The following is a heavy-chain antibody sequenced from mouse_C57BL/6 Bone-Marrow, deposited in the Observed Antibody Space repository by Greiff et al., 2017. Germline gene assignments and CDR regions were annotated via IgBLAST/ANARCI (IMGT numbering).Heavy chain of an antibody. V-gene: IGHV1-81*01. Sequence: QVQLKQSGAELARPGASVKLSCKASGYTFTSYGISWVKQRTGQGLEWIGEIYPRSGNTYYNEKFKGKATLTADKSSSTAYMELRSLTSEDSAVYFWARSGTGYWGQGTTLTVSS. CDR1: GYTFTSYG. CDR2: IYPRSGNT. CDR3: ARSGTGY. D-gene: IGHD4-1*01. J-gene: IGHJ2*01.